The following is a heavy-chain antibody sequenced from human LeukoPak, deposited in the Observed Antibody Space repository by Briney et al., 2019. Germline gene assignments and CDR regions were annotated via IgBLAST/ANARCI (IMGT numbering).Heavy chain of an antibody. CDR3: ARDGGYGSGTYQFDY. V-gene: IGHV4-31*03. CDR1: GGSISSGGYY. D-gene: IGHD3-10*01. CDR2: IYYSGST. J-gene: IGHJ4*02. Sequence: SETLSLTCTVSGGSISSGGYYWSWIRQHPGKGLEWIGYIYYSGSTQYNPSLKSRITISVDTSKNQFSLKLSSVTAADTAIYYCARDGGYGSGTYQFDYWGQGTLVTVSS.